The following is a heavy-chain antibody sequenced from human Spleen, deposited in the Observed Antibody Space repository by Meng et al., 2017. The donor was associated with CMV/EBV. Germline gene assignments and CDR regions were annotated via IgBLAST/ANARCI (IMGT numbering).Heavy chain of an antibody. V-gene: IGHV3-7*01. CDR1: GYSISSGYY. CDR2: IKHDGSEE. J-gene: IGHJ6*02. CDR3: ARDRFIKPKFSFYYAMDV. D-gene: IGHD3-10*01. Sequence: ETLSLTCTVSGYSISSGYYWGWIRQAPGKGLELVANIKHDGSEEYYVDSVKDRFTISRDNANNSLYLQMNSLRADDTAMYYCARDRFIKPKFSFYYAMDVWGHGTTVTVSS.